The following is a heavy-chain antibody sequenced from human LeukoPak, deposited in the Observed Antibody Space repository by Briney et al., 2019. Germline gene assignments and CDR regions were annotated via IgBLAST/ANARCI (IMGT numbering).Heavy chain of an antibody. Sequence: GGSLRLSCAASGFTFSSYWMSWVRQAPGKGLEWVANINLDGSEKYYVDSVKGRFTISRDNAKNSLYLQMRSLRAEDTAIYYCARDSPYSDSFAYDYWGQGTLVTVSP. D-gene: IGHD1-26*01. V-gene: IGHV3-7*01. CDR3: ARDSPYSDSFAYDY. CDR2: INLDGSEK. CDR1: GFTFSSYW. J-gene: IGHJ4*02.